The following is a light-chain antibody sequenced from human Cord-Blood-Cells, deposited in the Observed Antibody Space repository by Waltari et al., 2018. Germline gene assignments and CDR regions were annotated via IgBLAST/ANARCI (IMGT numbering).Light chain of an antibody. J-gene: IGLJ1*01. Sequence: QSALTQPASVSGSPGQSITISCTGTSSDVGGYNYVSWYQKHPGKAPKLIIYDVSNRPSGVSNRFSGSKSGNTASLTISGLQAEDEADYYCSSYTSSSTVFGTGTKVTVL. CDR3: SSYTSSSTV. V-gene: IGLV2-14*01. CDR2: DVS. CDR1: SSDVGGYNY.